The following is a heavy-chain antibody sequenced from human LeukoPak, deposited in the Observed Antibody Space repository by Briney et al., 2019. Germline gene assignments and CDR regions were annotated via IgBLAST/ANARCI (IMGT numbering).Heavy chain of an antibody. CDR2: IYYSGST. Sequence: PSETLSLTCTVSGGSISSSYWTWMRQPPGKGLEWIGCIYYSGSTNYNPSLKSRVTIPVDTSKNQFSLHLSSVTAADTAVYYCARHYSGGPQYFDYWGQGTLVTVSS. V-gene: IGHV4-59*08. CDR3: ARHYSGGPQYFDY. J-gene: IGHJ4*02. CDR1: GGSISSSY. D-gene: IGHD6-19*01.